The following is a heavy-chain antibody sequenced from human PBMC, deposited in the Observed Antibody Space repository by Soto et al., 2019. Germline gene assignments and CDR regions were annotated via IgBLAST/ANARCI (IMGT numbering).Heavy chain of an antibody. D-gene: IGHD4-17*01. CDR1: GFTFSSYS. CDR3: ARGYGDYIPDAFNI. Sequence: EVQLVESGGGLVKPGGSVRLSCAASGFTFSSYSMNWVRQAPGEGLEWVSSITTYSTSIYYADSVKGRFTISRDNAKNSLFLQMNSLRAEDTAVYYCARGYGDYIPDAFNIWGQGTMVTVSS. CDR2: ITTYSTSI. V-gene: IGHV3-21*01. J-gene: IGHJ3*02.